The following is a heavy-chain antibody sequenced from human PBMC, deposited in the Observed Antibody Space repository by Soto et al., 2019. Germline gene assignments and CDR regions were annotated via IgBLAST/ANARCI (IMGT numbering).Heavy chain of an antibody. CDR2: ISYDGSNK. D-gene: IGHD3-10*01. Sequence: QVQLVESGGGVVQPGRSLRLSCAASGFTFSSYGMHWVRQAPGKGLEWVAVISYDGSNKYYADSVKGRFTISRDNSKNTLYLQMNSLRAEDTAVYYCAKDNAEKRITMVRGVLRYWGQGTLVIVSS. CDR1: GFTFSSYG. CDR3: AKDNAEKRITMVRGVLRY. V-gene: IGHV3-30*18. J-gene: IGHJ4*02.